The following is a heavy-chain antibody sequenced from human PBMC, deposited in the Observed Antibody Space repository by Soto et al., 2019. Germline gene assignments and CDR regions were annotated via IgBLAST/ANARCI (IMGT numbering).Heavy chain of an antibody. CDR2: TYYRSKWYN. Sequence: PPQTLSLTCAISGDSVSSNSAAWNWIRQSPSRGLEWLGRTYYRSKWYNDYAVSVKSRITINPDTSKNQFSLQLNSVTPEDTAVYYCARDWIIGTIGFTNWFDPWGQGTLVTVSS. J-gene: IGHJ5*02. CDR3: ARDWIIGTIGFTNWFDP. D-gene: IGHD1-7*01. CDR1: GDSVSSNSAA. V-gene: IGHV6-1*01.